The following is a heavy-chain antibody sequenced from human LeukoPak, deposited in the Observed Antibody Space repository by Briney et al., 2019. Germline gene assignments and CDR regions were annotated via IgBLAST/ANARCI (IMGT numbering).Heavy chain of an antibody. CDR3: TKYPDNSGYSDY. D-gene: IGHD3-22*01. V-gene: IGHV3-7*01. J-gene: IGHJ4*02. CDR1: GFTFSRYW. Sequence: GGSLRLSCVTSGFTFSRYWLEWVRQAPGKRLEWVANINQDGSLKNYVDSVKGRFTISRDNAKNSLYLQMSSLRAEDTAVYYCTKYPDNSGYSDYWGQGTLLTVSS. CDR2: INQDGSLK.